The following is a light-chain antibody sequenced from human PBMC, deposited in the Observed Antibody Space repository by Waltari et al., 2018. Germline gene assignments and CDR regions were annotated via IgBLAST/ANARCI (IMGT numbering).Light chain of an antibody. CDR2: EAY. CDR1: QDISGW. J-gene: IGKJ3*01. V-gene: IGKV1D-12*01. Sequence: DIQMTQSPSSVSASVGDRVTITCRASQDISGWLDWYQQKPGKAPKLLIYEAYSLQGGVPARFSGTGSGTDFTLTINGLQPEDFGTYYCQQAHSFPFTFGPGTKVDV. CDR3: QQAHSFPFT.